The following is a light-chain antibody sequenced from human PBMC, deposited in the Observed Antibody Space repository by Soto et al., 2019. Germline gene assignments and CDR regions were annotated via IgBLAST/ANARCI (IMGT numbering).Light chain of an antibody. V-gene: IGKV3-20*01. J-gene: IGKJ1*01. CDR2: GAS. CDR1: QSVSSNY. Sequence: EVVLTQSPGTLFLSPGERATLSCRASQSVSSNYLAWYQQKPGQAPRLLMYGASNRATGIPDRFSGSGSGTDFTLTISRLEPEDFAVYYCQQYGSSRTFGQGTKVDIK. CDR3: QQYGSSRT.